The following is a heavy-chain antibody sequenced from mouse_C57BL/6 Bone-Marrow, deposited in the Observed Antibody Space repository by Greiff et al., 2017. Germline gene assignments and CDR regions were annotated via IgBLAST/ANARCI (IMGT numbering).Heavy chain of an antibody. CDR2: IDPANGNT. Sequence: EVKLVESVAELVRPGASVKLSCTASGFNIKNTYMHWVKQRPEQGLEWIGRIDPANGNTKYAPKFQGKATITADTSSNTAYLQLRRLTSEDTAIYYCARDYYGSSYAPYAMDYWGQGTSVTVSS. D-gene: IGHD1-1*01. V-gene: IGHV14-3*01. CDR3: ARDYYGSSYAPYAMDY. CDR1: GFNIKNTY. J-gene: IGHJ4*01.